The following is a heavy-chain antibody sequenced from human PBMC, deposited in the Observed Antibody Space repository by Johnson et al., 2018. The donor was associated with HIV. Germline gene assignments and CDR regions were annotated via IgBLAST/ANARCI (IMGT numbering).Heavy chain of an antibody. CDR2: YRNKANGYSA. CDR3: ARSIIVAGFWWTFDI. V-gene: IGHV3-72*01. Sequence: VQLVESGGGLVQPGGSLRLSCAASGFTVSDYYMDWARQAPGKGLEWVGRYRNKANGYSAEYAASVKGRFTFARDDSKNSLSLQINNLKTEDTAVYYCARSIIVAGFWWTFDIWGQGTMVTVSS. J-gene: IGHJ3*02. CDR1: GFTVSDYY. D-gene: IGHD5-12*01.